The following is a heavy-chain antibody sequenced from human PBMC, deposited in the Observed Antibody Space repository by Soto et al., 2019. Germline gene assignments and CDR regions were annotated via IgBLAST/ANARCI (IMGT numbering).Heavy chain of an antibody. CDR3: VPRKGDPFT. V-gene: IGHV3-30*03. CDR1: GFTFSSYG. CDR2: ISYDGSNK. Sequence: QPGGSLRLSCAASGFTFSSYGMHWVRQAPGKGLEWVAVISYDGSNKYYADSVKGRFTISRDNSKNTLSLQMNSLRVEDSAVYYCVPRKGDPFTWGPGTLVTVSS. D-gene: IGHD3-16*01. J-gene: IGHJ4*02.